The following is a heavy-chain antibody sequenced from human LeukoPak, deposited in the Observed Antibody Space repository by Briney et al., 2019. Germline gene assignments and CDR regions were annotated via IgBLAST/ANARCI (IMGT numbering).Heavy chain of an antibody. Sequence: ASVKVSCKASGYTFTDYYMHWVRQAPGQGLEWMGWINPDIGCTNYAQKFQGRVTMTRDTSISTAYMELSRLKSDDTAVYYCAPTDVSYFDYWGQGTLVTVSS. V-gene: IGHV1-2*02. D-gene: IGHD4-11*01. CDR1: GYTFTDYY. J-gene: IGHJ4*02. CDR2: INPDIGCT. CDR3: APTDVSYFDY.